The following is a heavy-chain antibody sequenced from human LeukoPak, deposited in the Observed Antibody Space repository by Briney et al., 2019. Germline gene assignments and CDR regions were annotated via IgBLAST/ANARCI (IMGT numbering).Heavy chain of an antibody. CDR3: AKETVGIPAAAS. V-gene: IGHV3-23*01. Sequence: GGSLRLSCAVSGFIFSSYSMSWVRQAPGKGLEWISAISENSRKTYYADSVKGRFTISRDNSKNTLYLQLNTLRVEDTALYYCAKETVGIPAAASWGQGTLVTVSS. D-gene: IGHD6-13*01. CDR2: ISENSRKT. CDR1: GFIFSSYS. J-gene: IGHJ4*02.